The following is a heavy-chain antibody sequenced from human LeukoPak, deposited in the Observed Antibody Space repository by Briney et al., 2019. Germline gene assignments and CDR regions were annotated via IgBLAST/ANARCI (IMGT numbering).Heavy chain of an antibody. J-gene: IGHJ4*02. CDR3: ARRVGKHPTYYFDF. D-gene: IGHD1-1*01. CDR2: ISYIGST. CDR1: DGSLTTGGHY. Sequence: SETLSLTCTVSDGSLTTGGHYWSWIRQHPGKGLEWIGYISYIGSTNCNLSLKSRITMSVDTSKNQFSLKLNSMTAADTAMYYCARRVGKHPTYYFDFWGQGTLVTVSS. V-gene: IGHV4-31*03.